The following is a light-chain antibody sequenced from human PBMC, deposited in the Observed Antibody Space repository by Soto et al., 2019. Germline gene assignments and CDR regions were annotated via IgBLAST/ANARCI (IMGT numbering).Light chain of an antibody. Sequence: EIVMTQSPGTLSVSPGERATLSCRASQSVSRNVAWYQQKPGQAPRLLIYATSTRATGLPGRFSGSGSGTEFTLTISSLQSEDIAVYYCQQRSNWRVTFGGGTKVDIK. J-gene: IGKJ4*01. CDR2: ATS. V-gene: IGKV3-15*01. CDR3: QQRSNWRVT. CDR1: QSVSRN.